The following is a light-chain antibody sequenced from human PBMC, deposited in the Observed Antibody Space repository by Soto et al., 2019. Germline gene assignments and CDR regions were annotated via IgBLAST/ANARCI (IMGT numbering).Light chain of an antibody. CDR3: QQRSNWPPS. CDR2: DAS. V-gene: IGKV3-11*01. J-gene: IGKJ1*01. Sequence: EIVLTQSPATLSLSPGERATLSCRASQSVSSYLAWYQQKPGQAPRLLIYDASNRATGIPARFSGSGSGTDFTLTISSLEPEGFAVYYCQQRSNWPPSFGQGTKVDI. CDR1: QSVSSY.